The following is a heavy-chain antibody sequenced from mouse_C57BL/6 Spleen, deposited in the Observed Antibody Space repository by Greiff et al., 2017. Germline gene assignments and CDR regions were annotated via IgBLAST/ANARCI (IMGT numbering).Heavy chain of an antibody. Sequence: QVQLKQSGAELVRPGASVTLSCKASGYTFTDYEMHWVKQTPVHGLEWIGAIDPETGGTAYNQKFKGKAILTADKSSSTAYMELRSLTSEDSAVYYCTKKGIYYGNYDAMDYWGQGTSVTVSS. V-gene: IGHV1-15*01. CDR1: GYTFTDYE. CDR2: IDPETGGT. J-gene: IGHJ4*01. CDR3: TKKGIYYGNYDAMDY. D-gene: IGHD2-1*01.